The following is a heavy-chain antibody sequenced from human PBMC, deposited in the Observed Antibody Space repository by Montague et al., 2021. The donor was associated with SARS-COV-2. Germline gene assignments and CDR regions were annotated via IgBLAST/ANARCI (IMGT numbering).Heavy chain of an antibody. J-gene: IGHJ4*02. CDR1: GGSISSYY. Sequence: SETLSLTCTVSGGSISSYYWNWIRQPPGKGLEWIGYIYYSGRTNYNPSLKSRVTISVDTSKNQFPLKLSSVTAADTAVYYCARGGGSGYRYYFDYWGQGSLVTVSS. CDR3: ARGGGSGYRYYFDY. CDR2: IYYSGRT. D-gene: IGHD3-22*01. V-gene: IGHV4-59*01.